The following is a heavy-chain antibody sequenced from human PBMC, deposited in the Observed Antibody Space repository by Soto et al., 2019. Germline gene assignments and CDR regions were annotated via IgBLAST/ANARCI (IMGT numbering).Heavy chain of an antibody. Sequence: QVQLVQSGAEVREPGSSVTVSCEASGGTFRSYAINWVRQAPGQGLEWMGGIIPMFGKPNYAEKFLGRVTITEDEATRTAYMEVSSLKSEDTAVYYCARSMETNYFYCMDVWGLGTTVTVSS. CDR2: IIPMFGKP. D-gene: IGHD2-8*01. J-gene: IGHJ6*02. V-gene: IGHV1-69*01. CDR1: GGTFRSYA. CDR3: ARSMETNYFYCMDV.